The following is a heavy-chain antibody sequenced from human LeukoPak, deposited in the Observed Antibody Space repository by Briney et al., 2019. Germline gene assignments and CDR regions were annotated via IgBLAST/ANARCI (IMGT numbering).Heavy chain of an antibody. Sequence: GGSLRLSCAASGFTFSSYWMHWVRQAPGKGLVWVSRINSDGSSTSYADSVKGRFTISRDNAKNTLYLQMNSLRAEDTAVYYCAKDRVGHIVVVTAISGLDYWGQGTLVTVSS. CDR3: AKDRVGHIVVVTAISGLDY. CDR1: GFTFSSYW. V-gene: IGHV3-74*01. J-gene: IGHJ4*02. D-gene: IGHD2-21*02. CDR2: INSDGSST.